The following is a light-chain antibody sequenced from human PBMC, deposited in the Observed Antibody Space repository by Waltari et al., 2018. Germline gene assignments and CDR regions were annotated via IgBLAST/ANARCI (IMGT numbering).Light chain of an antibody. CDR2: GST. CDR1: GANIGGGYD. V-gene: IGLV1-40*01. J-gene: IGLJ3*02. Sequence: QSVLTQPPSVSGAPGQRVTIACTGSGANIGGGYDVHWYQQPPRAAPKLLIYGSTSRPLGVPDRFFGSTSGTSASLVIIGLQAEDEGDYYCQSYDTSLSVVFGGGTKLTVL. CDR3: QSYDTSLSVV.